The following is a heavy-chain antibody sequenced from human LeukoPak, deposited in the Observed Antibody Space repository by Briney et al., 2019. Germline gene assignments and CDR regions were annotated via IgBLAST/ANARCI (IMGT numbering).Heavy chain of an antibody. J-gene: IGHJ4*02. D-gene: IGHD3-10*01. V-gene: IGHV3-21*01. CDR2: ISSSSSYI. CDR1: GFTFSSYS. Sequence: GGSLRLSCAASGFTFSSYSMNWVRQAPGKGLEWVSSISSSSSYIYYADSVKGRFTISRDNAKNSLYLQMNSLRAEDTAVYYCARWDLWFGEPDYWGQGTLVTVSS. CDR3: ARWDLWFGEPDY.